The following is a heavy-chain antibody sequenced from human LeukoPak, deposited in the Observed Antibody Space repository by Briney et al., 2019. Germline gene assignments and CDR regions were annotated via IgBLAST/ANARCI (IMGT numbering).Heavy chain of an antibody. J-gene: IGHJ4*02. Sequence: SETLSLTCGVYGGSFSDYYWSWIGQSPGKGLDWIGEINHSGSTNYNPSLKSRVTISIDTSKNQFSLKLSSVTTADTAVYYCARGYSYGYKLPGYWGQGTLVTVSS. CDR3: ARGYSYGYKLPGY. V-gene: IGHV4-34*01. D-gene: IGHD5-18*01. CDR1: GGSFSDYY. CDR2: INHSGST.